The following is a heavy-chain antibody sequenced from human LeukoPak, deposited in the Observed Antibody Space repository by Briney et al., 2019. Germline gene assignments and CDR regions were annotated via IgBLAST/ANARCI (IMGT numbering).Heavy chain of an antibody. Sequence: PGASVKVSCKASGYTFTGHYIHWVRQAPGQGLEWMGWINPKNAGTNYAQKFQGRVTMTRDTSTGTAYMELSRLRSDDTAVYYCARVITTWRTKDFDYWGQGTLVTVSS. CDR1: GYTFTGHY. D-gene: IGHD1-1*01. CDR3: ARVITTWRTKDFDY. J-gene: IGHJ4*02. CDR2: INPKNAGT. V-gene: IGHV1-2*02.